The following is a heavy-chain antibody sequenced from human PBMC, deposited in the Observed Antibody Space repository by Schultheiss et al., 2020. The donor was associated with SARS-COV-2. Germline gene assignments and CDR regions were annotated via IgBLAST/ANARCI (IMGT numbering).Heavy chain of an antibody. CDR2: INPNSGGT. V-gene: IGHV1-2*02. CDR3: ARVKRYFDWLGSPNWFDP. J-gene: IGHJ5*02. CDR1: GYTFTGYY. Sequence: ASVKVSCKASGYTFTGYYMHWVRQAPGQGLEWMGWINPNSGGTNYAQKFQGRVTMTRDTSTSTVYMELRSLRSDDTAVYYCARVKRYFDWLGSPNWFDPWGQGTLVTVSS. D-gene: IGHD3-9*01.